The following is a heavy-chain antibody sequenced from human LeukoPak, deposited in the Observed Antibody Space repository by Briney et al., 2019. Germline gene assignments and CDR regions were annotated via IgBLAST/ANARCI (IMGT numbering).Heavy chain of an antibody. CDR1: GFTFSSYG. D-gene: IGHD6-13*01. J-gene: IGHJ6*02. Sequence: GRSLRLSCAASGFTFSSYGMHWVRQAPGKGLEGVAVRCYDGSNKYYADSVKGRFTISRDNSKNTLYLQMNSLRAEDTAVYYCARDARVYSSSTGGYYYYGMDVWGQGTTVTVSS. CDR3: ARDARVYSSSTGGYYYYGMDV. CDR2: RCYDGSNK. V-gene: IGHV3-33*01.